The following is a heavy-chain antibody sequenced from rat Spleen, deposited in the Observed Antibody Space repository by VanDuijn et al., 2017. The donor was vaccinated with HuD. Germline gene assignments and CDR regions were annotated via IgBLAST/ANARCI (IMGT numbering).Heavy chain of an antibody. CDR1: GFSLIRYN. CDR3: TSPFRWFAY. Sequence: QVQLKESGPGLVQPSQTLSLTCTVSGFSLIRYNVHWVRQPPGKGLEWMGRMNYNGDTSYNSALKSRLSISRDTSKSQVFLKMNSLQTEDTAIYFCTSPFRWFAYWGRGALVTVSS. J-gene: IGHJ3*01. CDR2: MNYNGDT. V-gene: IGHV2-63*01.